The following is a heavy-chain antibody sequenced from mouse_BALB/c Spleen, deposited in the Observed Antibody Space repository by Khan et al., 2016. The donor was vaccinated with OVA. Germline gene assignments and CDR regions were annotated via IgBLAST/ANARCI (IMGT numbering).Heavy chain of an antibody. Sequence: QVQLQQSGAELVRPGVSVKISCKGSGYTFTDFTLHWVKQSHAKSLEWIGVISTYYGDVTYNQKFKGKATMTVDKSSSTAYMELARLTSEDSATYFCGRGGGGNRFAYWGQGTLVTVSA. J-gene: IGHJ3*01. CDR3: GRGGGGNRFAY. CDR2: ISTYYGDV. V-gene: IGHV1S137*01. CDR1: GYTFTDFT.